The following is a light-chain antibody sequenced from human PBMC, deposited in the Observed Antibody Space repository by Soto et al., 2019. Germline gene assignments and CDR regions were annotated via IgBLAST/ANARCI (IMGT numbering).Light chain of an antibody. CDR1: QSVSTN. J-gene: IGKJ2*01. V-gene: IGKV3-15*01. CDR2: GAS. Sequence: EIVLTQSPATLSVSPGDRATLSCRASQSVSTNLAWYQQRPGQVPRLLIYGASTRATGVPARFSGSGSGTEFTLTISSLQSEDFAVYYCLHYTNRTPYSFGQVTQLEIK. CDR3: LHYTNRTPYS.